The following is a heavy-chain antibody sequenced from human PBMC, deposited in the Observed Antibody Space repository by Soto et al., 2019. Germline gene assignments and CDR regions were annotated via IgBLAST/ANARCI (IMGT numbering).Heavy chain of an antibody. J-gene: IGHJ4*02. Sequence: QVQLQESGPGLVKPSQTLSLACSVSGTSISSGGYFWSWIRQLPGKGLEWLGYIHYSGRTYYNPSVKTRVVMSMDKSKNDFYLRLNSVTAADTAVYYCARGFVETAMAFDYWGQGALVTVSS. CDR3: ARGFVETAMAFDY. CDR1: GTSISSGGYF. CDR2: IHYSGRT. V-gene: IGHV4-31*03. D-gene: IGHD5-18*01.